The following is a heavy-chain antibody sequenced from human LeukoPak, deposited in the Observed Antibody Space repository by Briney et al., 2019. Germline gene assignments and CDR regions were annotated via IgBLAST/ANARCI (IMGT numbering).Heavy chain of an antibody. V-gene: IGHV3-21*01. CDR2: ITSSSSYI. CDR1: EFTFSIYS. Sequence: GGSLRLSCAASEFTFSIYSMNWVRHAPGKGLEWVSSITSSSSYIYYADSVKGRFTISRDNAKNSLFLQMNSLRAEDTAVYYCARAPIDSNSWYHAFDIWGQGTMVTVSS. J-gene: IGHJ3*02. D-gene: IGHD6-13*01. CDR3: ARAPIDSNSWYHAFDI.